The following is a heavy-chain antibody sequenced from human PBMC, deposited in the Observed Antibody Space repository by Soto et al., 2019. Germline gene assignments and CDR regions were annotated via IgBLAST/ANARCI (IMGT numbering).Heavy chain of an antibody. CDR3: ARSSTKATKDGMDV. J-gene: IGHJ6*02. D-gene: IGHD1-26*01. CDR2: ISGSGGST. CDR1: GFTFSSYA. Sequence: PGGSLRLSCAASGFTFSSYAMTWVRQAPGEGLEWVSAISGSGGSTYYADSVRGRFTISRDNSKNTLYVQMSSLRAEDTAVYYCARSSTKATKDGMDVWGQGTTVTVSS. V-gene: IGHV3-23*01.